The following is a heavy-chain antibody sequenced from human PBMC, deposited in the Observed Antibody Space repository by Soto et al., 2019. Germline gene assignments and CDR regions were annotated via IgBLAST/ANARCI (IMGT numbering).Heavy chain of an antibody. V-gene: IGHV1-69*01. CDR2: IIPIFGTA. D-gene: IGHD3-22*01. Sequence: QVQLVQSGAEVKKPGSSVKVSCKASGGTFSSYAISWVRQAPGQGLEWMGGIIPIFGTANYAQKFQGRVTITADESTSTAYRELSSLRSEDTAVYYCARSRYYYDSSGSYYFDYWGQGTLVTVSS. J-gene: IGHJ4*02. CDR3: ARSRYYYDSSGSYYFDY. CDR1: GGTFSSYA.